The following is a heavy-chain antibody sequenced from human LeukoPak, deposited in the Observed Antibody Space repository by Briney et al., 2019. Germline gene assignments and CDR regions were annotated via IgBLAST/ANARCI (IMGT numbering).Heavy chain of an antibody. V-gene: IGHV3-30*18. CDR3: AKDSSSGWSHFDY. D-gene: IGHD6-19*01. CDR2: ISYDGSNK. Sequence: PGRSLRLSCAASGFTFSSYGMHWVRQAPGKGLEWVAVISYDGSNKYYAGSVKGRFTISRDNSKNTLYLQMNSLRAEDTAVYYCAKDSSSGWSHFDYWGQGTLVTVSS. CDR1: GFTFSSYG. J-gene: IGHJ4*02.